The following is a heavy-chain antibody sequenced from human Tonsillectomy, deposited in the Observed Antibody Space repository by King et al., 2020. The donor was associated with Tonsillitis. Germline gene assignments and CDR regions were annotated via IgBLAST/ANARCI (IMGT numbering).Heavy chain of an antibody. J-gene: IGHJ4*02. CDR3: AKLPHSSGWSSPFDY. CDR2: ISGSSYSK. Sequence: VQLVESGGGLGHPGGSLRLSFAASGFTFSGYAMGWFRQAPWKGLEWGSTISGSSYSKYYPESVKGRLTLSRDNSNHTLYLQMHSLRPEDTALYYCAKLPHSSGWSSPFDYWGQGTLVTVSS. D-gene: IGHD6-19*01. V-gene: IGHV3-23*04. CDR1: GFTFSGYA.